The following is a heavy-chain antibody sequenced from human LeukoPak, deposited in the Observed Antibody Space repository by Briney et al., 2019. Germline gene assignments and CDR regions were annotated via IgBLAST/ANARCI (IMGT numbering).Heavy chain of an antibody. J-gene: IGHJ6*02. CDR3: ARLRYGSYGMDV. CDR2: IYYSGST. CDR1: GGSISSYY. D-gene: IGHD3-16*01. Sequence: SETLPLTCTVSGGSISSYYWSWIRQPPGKGLEWIGYIYYSGSTNYNPSLKSRVTISVDTSKNQFSLKLSSVTAADTAVYYCARLRYGSYGMDVWGQGTTVTVSS. V-gene: IGHV4-59*01.